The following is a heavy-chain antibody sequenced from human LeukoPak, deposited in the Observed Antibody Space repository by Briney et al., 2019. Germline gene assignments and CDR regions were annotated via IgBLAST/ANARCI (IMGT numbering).Heavy chain of an antibody. CDR2: IYYSGST. CDR3: ARDIVGTYGMDV. Sequence: SSETLSFTATGSGGSINSNYWNWIRQPPGKGLEWIGHIYYSGSTNYSPSLNSRVTISLDTSKNQFSLEMRSVTAADTAVYYCARDIVGTYGMDVWGQGTSVTVSS. J-gene: IGHJ6*02. CDR1: GGSINSNY. V-gene: IGHV4-59*01. D-gene: IGHD2-15*01.